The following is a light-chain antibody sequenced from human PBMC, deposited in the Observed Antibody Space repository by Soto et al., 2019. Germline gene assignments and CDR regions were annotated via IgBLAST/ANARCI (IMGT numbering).Light chain of an antibody. Sequence: EIVLTQSPATLSLSPGERATLSCRASQSVSSYLAWYQQKPGQAPRLLIYGASNRATGIPARFSGSGSGTDFHLPISRLEPEDFAVYYCQHRGKWPRTFGQGTKLEIK. CDR3: QHRGKWPRT. CDR2: GAS. J-gene: IGKJ2*01. CDR1: QSVSSY. V-gene: IGKV3-11*01.